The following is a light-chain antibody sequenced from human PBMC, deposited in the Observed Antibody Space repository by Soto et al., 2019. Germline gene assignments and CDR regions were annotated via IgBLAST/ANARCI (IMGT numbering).Light chain of an antibody. Sequence: DIPMAQSPSTLSASVGDRVTITCRASQSISSWLAWYQQKPGKAPKLLIYDASSLESGVPSRFSGSGSGTELTLTISSLQPDDFATYYCQQYNSSWTFGQGTKVEIK. V-gene: IGKV1-5*01. CDR3: QQYNSSWT. CDR2: DAS. J-gene: IGKJ1*01. CDR1: QSISSW.